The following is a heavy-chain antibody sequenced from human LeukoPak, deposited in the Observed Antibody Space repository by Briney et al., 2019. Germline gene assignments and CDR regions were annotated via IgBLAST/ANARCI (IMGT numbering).Heavy chain of an antibody. Sequence: AGGSLRLSCAASGFTFSSYAMGWVRQAPGKGLEWVSAISGSGGSTYYADSVKGRFTISRDNSKNTLYLQMNSLRAEDTAVYYCAKAAVPAAANENWFDPWGQGTLVTVSS. CDR3: AKAAVPAAANENWFDP. V-gene: IGHV3-23*01. CDR1: GFTFSSYA. J-gene: IGHJ5*02. CDR2: ISGSGGST. D-gene: IGHD2-2*01.